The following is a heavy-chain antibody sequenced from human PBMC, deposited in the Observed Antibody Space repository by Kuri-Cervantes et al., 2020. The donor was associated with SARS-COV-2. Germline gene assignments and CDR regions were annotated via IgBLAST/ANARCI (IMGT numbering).Heavy chain of an antibody. CDR1: GFTFSSYE. V-gene: IGHV3-21*01. CDR2: ISSSSSYI. Sequence: GESLKISCAASGFTFSSYEMNWVRQAPGKGLEWVSSISSSSSYIYYADSVKGRFTISRDNAKNSLYLQMNSLRAEDTAVYYCARGVVVPAANMGYDAFDIWGQGTMVTVSS. CDR3: ARGVVVPAANMGYDAFDI. J-gene: IGHJ3*02. D-gene: IGHD2-2*01.